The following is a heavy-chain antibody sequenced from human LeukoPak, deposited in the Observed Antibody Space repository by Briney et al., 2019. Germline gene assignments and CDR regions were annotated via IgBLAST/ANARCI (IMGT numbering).Heavy chain of an antibody. CDR3: ARDSYGLDAFDI. CDR2: IRYDGSSK. J-gene: IGHJ3*02. CDR1: GFTFSSYG. Sequence: PGGSLRLSCAASGFTFSSYGMHWVRQAPGKGLEWVAFIRYDGSSKYYADSVKGRFTISRDNSKNTLYFQMNSLRAEDTAMYYCARDSYGLDAFDIWGQGTMVTVSS. D-gene: IGHD3-10*01. V-gene: IGHV3-30*02.